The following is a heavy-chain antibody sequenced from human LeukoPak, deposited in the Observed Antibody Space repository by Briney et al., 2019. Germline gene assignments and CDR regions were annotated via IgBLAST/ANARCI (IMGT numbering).Heavy chain of an antibody. CDR3: ARCSSGSSKGGYYFDY. J-gene: IGHJ4*02. CDR2: IIPIFGTA. V-gene: IGHV1-69*05. CDR1: GGTFSSYA. D-gene: IGHD1-26*01. Sequence: ASVKVSRKASGGTFSSYAISWVRQAPGQGLEWMGGIIPIFGTANYAQKFQGRVTVTTDESTSTAYMELSSLRSEDTAVYYCARCSSGSSKGGYYFDYWGQGTLVTVSS.